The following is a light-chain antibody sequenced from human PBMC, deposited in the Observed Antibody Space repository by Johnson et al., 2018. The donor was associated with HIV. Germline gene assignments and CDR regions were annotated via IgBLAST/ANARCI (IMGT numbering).Light chain of an antibody. CDR1: SSNIGNNY. CDR3: GTWDSSLSAGV. V-gene: IGLV1-51*02. CDR2: ENN. J-gene: IGLJ1*01. Sequence: QSVLSQPPSVSAAPGQKVTISCSGSSSNIGNNYVSWYQQLPGTAPKLLIYENNKRPSGIPDRFSGSKSGTSATLCITGLQTGAEADYYCGTWDSSLSAGVFGTGTKVTVL.